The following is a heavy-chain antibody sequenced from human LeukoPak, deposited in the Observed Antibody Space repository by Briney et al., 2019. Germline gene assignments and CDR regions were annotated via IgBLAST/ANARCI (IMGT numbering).Heavy chain of an antibody. Sequence: GGSLRLSCAASGFTFSSYAMSWVRQAPGKGLEWVSVIYSGGSTYYADSVKGRFTISRDNSKNTLYLQMNSLRAEDTAVYYCASLGTPDYWGQGTLVTVSS. CDR3: ASLGTPDY. J-gene: IGHJ4*02. CDR1: GFTFSSYA. V-gene: IGHV3-66*01. D-gene: IGHD7-27*01. CDR2: IYSGGST.